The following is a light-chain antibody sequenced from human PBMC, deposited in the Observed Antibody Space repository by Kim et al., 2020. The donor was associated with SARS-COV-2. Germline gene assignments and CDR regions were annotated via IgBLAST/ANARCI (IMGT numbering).Light chain of an antibody. J-gene: IGLJ2*01. CDR1: KLGDKY. Sequence: SYELTQPPSVSVSPGQTASITCSGDKLGDKYACWYQQKPGQSPVLVIYQDNKRPSGIPERFSGSNSGNTATLIISGTQAMDEADYYCQAWVRSTGVFGGGNQLSV. CDR2: QDN. CDR3: QAWVRSTGV. V-gene: IGLV3-1*01.